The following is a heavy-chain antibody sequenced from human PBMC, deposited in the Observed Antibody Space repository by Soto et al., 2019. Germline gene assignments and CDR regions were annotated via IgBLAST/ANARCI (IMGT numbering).Heavy chain of an antibody. CDR2: IIPIFGTA. Sequence: QVQLVQSGAEVKKPGSSVKVSCKASGGTFSSYAISWVRQAPGQELEWMGGIIPIFGTANYAQKFQGRVTITADESTSTAYSEMSSLRSEDPAVYYCARDQAQAVPAAKDHNWFDPWGQGALVPVSS. J-gene: IGHJ5*02. CDR1: GGTFSSYA. D-gene: IGHD2-2*01. V-gene: IGHV1-69*12. CDR3: ARDQAQAVPAAKDHNWFDP.